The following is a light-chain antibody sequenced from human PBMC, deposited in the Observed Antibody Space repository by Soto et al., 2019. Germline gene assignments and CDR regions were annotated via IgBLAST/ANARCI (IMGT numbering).Light chain of an antibody. CDR3: QQYTTSPFT. CDR1: QSVGSGY. J-gene: IGKJ3*01. CDR2: GAS. Sequence: IVLTQSPGTLSLSPGERATLSCRASQSVGSGYLAWYQQKPGQAPRLLIYGASIRATGIPDRFTGSGSGTNFTLTISRLEPEDFALYYCQQYTTSPFTFGPGTKVDVK. V-gene: IGKV3-20*01.